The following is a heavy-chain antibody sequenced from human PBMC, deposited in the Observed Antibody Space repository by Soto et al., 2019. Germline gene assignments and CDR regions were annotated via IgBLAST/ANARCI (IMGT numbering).Heavy chain of an antibody. Sequence: PVKVYSKGAGGAFLSDAISWVRQAPGQGLEWMGGIIPIFGTANYAQKFQGRVTITADKSTSTAYMELSSLRSEDTAVYYCARERSITGTTLDAFDIWGQGTMVTVSS. V-gene: IGHV1-69*06. J-gene: IGHJ3*02. CDR3: ARERSITGTTLDAFDI. D-gene: IGHD1-7*01. CDR1: GGAFLSDA. CDR2: IIPIFGTA.